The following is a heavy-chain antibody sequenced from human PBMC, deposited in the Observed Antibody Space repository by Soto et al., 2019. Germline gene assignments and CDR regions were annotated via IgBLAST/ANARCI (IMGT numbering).Heavy chain of an antibody. J-gene: IGHJ4*02. D-gene: IGHD6-19*01. V-gene: IGHV3-23*01. CDR2: ISGSGGST. CDR3: VKDPIASPYSSGGYYFDY. CDR1: GFTFSSYA. Sequence: EVQLLESGGGLVQPGGSLRLSCAASGFTFSSYAMSWVRQAPGKGLEWVSAISGSGGSTYYADSVKGRFTISRDNSKNTLYLQMNSLRAEDTAVYYCVKDPIASPYSSGGYYFDYWGQGTLVTVSS.